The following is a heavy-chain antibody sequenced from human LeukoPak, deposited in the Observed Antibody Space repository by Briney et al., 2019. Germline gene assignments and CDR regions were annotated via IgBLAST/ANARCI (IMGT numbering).Heavy chain of an antibody. CDR3: ASPPASSGWYLDPAFDI. CDR2: ISYDGSNK. CDR1: GFTFSSYA. J-gene: IGHJ3*02. D-gene: IGHD6-19*01. Sequence: PGGSLRLSCAASGFTFSSYAMHWVRQAPGKGLEWVAVISYDGSNKYYADSVKGRFTISRDNSKNTLYLQMNSLRAEDTAVYYCASPPASSGWYLDPAFDIWGQGTMVTVSS. V-gene: IGHV3-30-3*01.